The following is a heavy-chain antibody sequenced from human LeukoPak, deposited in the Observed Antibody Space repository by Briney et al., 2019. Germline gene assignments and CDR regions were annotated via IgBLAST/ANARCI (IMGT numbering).Heavy chain of an antibody. CDR1: GFTFSSYG. CDR3: ARNGATSVSYYYYYYMDV. D-gene: IGHD1-26*01. Sequence: PGRSLRLSCAASGFTFSSYGMHWVRQAPGKGLEWVAVISYDGSNKYYADSVKGRFTISRDNSKNTLYLQMNSLRAEDTAVYYCARNGATSVSYYYYYYMDVWGKGTTVTVSS. CDR2: ISYDGSNK. V-gene: IGHV3-30*03. J-gene: IGHJ6*03.